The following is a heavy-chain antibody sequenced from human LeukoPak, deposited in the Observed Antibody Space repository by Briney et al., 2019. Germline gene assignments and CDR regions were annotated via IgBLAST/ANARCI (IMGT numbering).Heavy chain of an antibody. CDR1: GGSTSSYY. CDR2: IYYSGSI. J-gene: IGHJ6*03. D-gene: IGHD3-16*01. CDR3: ARDLYVYMDV. Sequence: SETLSLTCTVSGGSTSSYYWSWTRQPPGKGLEWIGYIYYSGSINYNPSLKSRVTISEDTSKNQFSLKLSSVTAADTAVYYCARDLYVYMDVWGKGTTVTVSS. V-gene: IGHV4-59*01.